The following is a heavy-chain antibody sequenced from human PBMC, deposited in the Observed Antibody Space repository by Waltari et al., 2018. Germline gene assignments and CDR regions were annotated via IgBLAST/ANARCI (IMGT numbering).Heavy chain of an antibody. CDR1: GGTFSSYA. CDR2: IIPILGIA. J-gene: IGHJ5*02. V-gene: IGHV1-69*04. Sequence: QVQLVQSGAEVKKPGSSVKVSCKASGGTFSSYAISWVRQAPGQGLEWMGRIIPILGIANYAQKFQGSVTITADKSTSTAYMELSSLRSEDTAVYYCARDDRITIFGVVINNWFDPWGQGTLVTVSS. CDR3: ARDDRITIFGVVINNWFDP. D-gene: IGHD3-3*01.